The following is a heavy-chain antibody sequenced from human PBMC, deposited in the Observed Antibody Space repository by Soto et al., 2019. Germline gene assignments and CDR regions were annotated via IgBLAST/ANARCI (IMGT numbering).Heavy chain of an antibody. V-gene: IGHV2-5*01. Sequence: QITLKESGPTLVKPTETLTLTCTFSGFSLSTSGVSVGWIRQPPGKALEWLALIYWNDDKRYSPSVKSRLTITKDTSKNQVVLTMTNMDPVDTATYYCPHSGNSGWYGWFDPWGQGILVIVSS. D-gene: IGHD6-19*01. CDR2: IYWNDDK. CDR3: PHSGNSGWYGWFDP. J-gene: IGHJ5*02. CDR1: GFSLSTSGVS.